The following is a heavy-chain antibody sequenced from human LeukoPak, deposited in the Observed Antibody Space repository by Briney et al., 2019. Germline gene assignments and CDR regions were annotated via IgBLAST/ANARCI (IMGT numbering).Heavy chain of an antibody. Sequence: SETLSLTCTVSGGSISSSSYYWGWIRQPPGKGLEWIGSIYYSGSTYYNPSLKSRVTISVDTSKHQFSLKLSSVTAADTAVYYCARTNYYGSGSYPEIYYYYYYMDVWGKGTTVTVSS. CDR2: IYYSGST. V-gene: IGHV4-39*01. D-gene: IGHD3-10*01. CDR1: GGSISSSSYY. CDR3: ARTNYYGSGSYPEIYYYYYYMDV. J-gene: IGHJ6*03.